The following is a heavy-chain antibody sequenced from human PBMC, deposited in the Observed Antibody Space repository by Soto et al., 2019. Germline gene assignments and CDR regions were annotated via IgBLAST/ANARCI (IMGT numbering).Heavy chain of an antibody. D-gene: IGHD6-19*01. J-gene: IGHJ4*02. CDR2: ISSTGALM. Sequence: EVQLVESGGGLVKPGGSLRLSCAASGFIFSQYSMNWVRQAPGKGLEWVSSISSTGALMYYADSVKGRFTISRDDADNSLYLQMDSLRVEDTAVSYCARDRLARGIPVAGRIDYWGQGALVTVSS. CDR3: ARDRLARGIPVAGRIDY. CDR1: GFIFSQYS. V-gene: IGHV3-21*02.